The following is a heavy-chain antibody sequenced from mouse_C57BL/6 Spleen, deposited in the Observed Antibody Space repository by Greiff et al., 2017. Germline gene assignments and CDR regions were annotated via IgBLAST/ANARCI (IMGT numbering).Heavy chain of an antibody. V-gene: IGHV1-52*01. J-gene: IGHJ4*01. D-gene: IGHD1-1*01. Sequence: QVQLKQPGAELVRPGSSVKLSCKASGYTFTSYWMHWVKQRPIQGLEWIGNIDPSDSENHYNQKFKDKATLTVDKSTSTAHMQRSSLTSEDSAVYYCARDYYGSSADIDYWGQGTSLTVSS. CDR1: GYTFTSYW. CDR3: ARDYYGSSADIDY. CDR2: IDPSDSEN.